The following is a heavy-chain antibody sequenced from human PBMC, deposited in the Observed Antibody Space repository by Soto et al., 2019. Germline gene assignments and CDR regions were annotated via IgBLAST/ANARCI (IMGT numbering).Heavy chain of an antibody. D-gene: IGHD1-26*01. V-gene: IGHV6-1*01. CDR2: TYYRSKWYN. Sequence: QVQLQQSGSGLVKPSQTLSLTCAISGDSVSSSSTAWTWIRQSPSRGLEWLGRTYYRSKWYNQYAVAVKSRITIKPDSSKNQFSLQLNSVTPEATAVYYCARWEHEHGKMDVWGRGTTVTVSS. J-gene: IGHJ6*02. CDR1: GDSVSSSSTA. CDR3: ARWEHEHGKMDV.